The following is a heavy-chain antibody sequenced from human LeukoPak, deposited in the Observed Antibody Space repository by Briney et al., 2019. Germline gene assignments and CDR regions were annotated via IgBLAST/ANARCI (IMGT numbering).Heavy chain of an antibody. J-gene: IGHJ4*02. CDR3: ARLQDDFDWLYYFDY. CDR1: GGSFSDFY. Sequence: SETLSLTCAVYGGSFSDFYWSWIRQPPGKGLEWIGEIDHSGSTNYNPSLKSRVTISVDTSKNQFSLKLSSVTAADTAVYYCARLQDDFDWLYYFDYWGQGTLVTVSS. CDR2: IDHSGST. D-gene: IGHD3-9*01. V-gene: IGHV4-34*01.